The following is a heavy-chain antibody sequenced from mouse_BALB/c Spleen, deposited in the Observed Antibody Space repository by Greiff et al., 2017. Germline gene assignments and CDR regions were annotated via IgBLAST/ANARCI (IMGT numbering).Heavy chain of an antibody. CDR3: ARKYYGGSWYFDV. CDR1: GFTFTDYY. Sequence: EVQLVESGGGLVQPGGSLRLSCATSGFTFTDYYMSWVRQPPGKALEWLGFIRNKANGYTTEYSASVKGRFTISRDNSQSILYLQMNTLRAEDSATYCCARKYYGGSWYFDVWGAGTTVTVSS. D-gene: IGHD1-1*01. J-gene: IGHJ1*01. CDR2: IRNKANGYTT. V-gene: IGHV7-3*02.